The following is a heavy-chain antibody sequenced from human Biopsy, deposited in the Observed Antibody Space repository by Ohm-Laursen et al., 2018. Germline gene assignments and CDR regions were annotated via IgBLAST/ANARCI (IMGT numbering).Heavy chain of an antibody. V-gene: IGHV1-24*01. D-gene: IGHD3-10*01. Sequence: ASVKVSCKVSGYTLTDLSMHWVRQAPGQGLEWMGGFAPENGRIVYSQKFQGRITMTRDTSISTAYMELSRLRSDDTAVYYCARARITMGRGVIIQNYNFFDPWGQGTLVTVSS. CDR1: GYTLTDLS. CDR2: FAPENGRI. J-gene: IGHJ5*02. CDR3: ARARITMGRGVIIQNYNFFDP.